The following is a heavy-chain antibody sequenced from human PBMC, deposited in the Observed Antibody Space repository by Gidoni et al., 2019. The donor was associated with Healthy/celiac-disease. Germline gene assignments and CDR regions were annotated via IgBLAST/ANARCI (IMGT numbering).Heavy chain of an antibody. J-gene: IGHJ4*02. CDR1: GGSISSGGYY. D-gene: IGHD3-10*01. CDR3: ARDHLTMVRGVRGRYFDY. CDR2: IYYGGST. Sequence: QVQLQESGPGLVKPSQTLSLTCTVSGGSISSGGYYWSWIRQHPGKGLEWIGYIYYGGSTYYNPSLKSRVTISVDTSKNQFSLKLSSVTAADTAVYYCARDHLTMVRGVRGRYFDYWGQGTLVTVSS. V-gene: IGHV4-31*03.